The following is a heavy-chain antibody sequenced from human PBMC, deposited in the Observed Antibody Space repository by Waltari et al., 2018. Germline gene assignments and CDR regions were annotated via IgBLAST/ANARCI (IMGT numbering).Heavy chain of an antibody. CDR2: IYYSGTT. CDR1: GASISGSRNY. D-gene: IGHD3-3*01. V-gene: IGHV4-39*01. Sequence: QMELQESGPRLVKPSETLSLTCTVSGASISGSRNYWAWLRQPPGKNLQWIGSIYYSGTTYYNPSLKGRFAISVDTSRNQFSLNVNSVTAADTGIYYCARQLRFVDWIPRYFDSWGRGTLATVSS. CDR3: ARQLRFVDWIPRYFDS. J-gene: IGHJ4*02.